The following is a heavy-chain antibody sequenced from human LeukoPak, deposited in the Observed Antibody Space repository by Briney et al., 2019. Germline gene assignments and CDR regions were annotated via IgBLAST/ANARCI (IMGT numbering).Heavy chain of an antibody. J-gene: IGHJ3*02. D-gene: IGHD6-6*01. CDR2: ITPNSGGT. Sequence: AASVKVSCKASGYTFTGYYIYWVRQAPGQELEWMGWITPNSGGTNYAQKFQGRVTMTSDTSSNTAYMELTGLRSDDTAVYYCARDEYSLNAFDIWGQGTMVTVSS. V-gene: IGHV1-2*02. CDR1: GYTFTGYY. CDR3: ARDEYSLNAFDI.